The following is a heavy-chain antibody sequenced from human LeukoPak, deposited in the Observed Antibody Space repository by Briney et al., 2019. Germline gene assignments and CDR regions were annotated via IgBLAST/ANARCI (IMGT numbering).Heavy chain of an antibody. V-gene: IGHV7-4-1*02. CDR1: GYTFTSYA. CDR2: INTNTGNP. D-gene: IGHD3-22*01. CDR3: ATETYYYDSSGYFTTFDY. Sequence: GASVKVSCKASGYTFTSYAMNWVRQAPGQGLEWMGWINTNTGNPTYAQGFTGRFVFTLDTSVSTAYLQISSLKAEDTAVYYCATETYYYDSSGYFTTFDYWGQGTLVTVSS. J-gene: IGHJ4*02.